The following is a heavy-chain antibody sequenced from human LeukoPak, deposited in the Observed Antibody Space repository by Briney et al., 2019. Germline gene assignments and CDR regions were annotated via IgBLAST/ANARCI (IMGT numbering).Heavy chain of an antibody. V-gene: IGHV3-23*01. D-gene: IGHD3-22*01. J-gene: IGHJ5*02. CDR3: AKDPDTSPYYYDSRVFDP. CDR2: ISGSGGST. CDR1: GFTFSSYA. Sequence: SGGSLRLSCAASGFTFSSYAMSWVRQAPGKGLEWVSAISGSGGSTYYADSVKGRFTISRDNSKNTLYLQMNSLRAEDTAVYYCAKDPDTSPYYYDSRVFDPWGQGNLVTVSS.